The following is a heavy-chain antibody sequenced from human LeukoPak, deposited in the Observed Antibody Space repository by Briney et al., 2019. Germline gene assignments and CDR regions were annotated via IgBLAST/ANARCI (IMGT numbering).Heavy chain of an antibody. J-gene: IGHJ5*02. CDR3: ARDIGYCSGGSCRYWFDH. Sequence: ASVTVSCTASGYTFTIYGISWVRQAPGQGLEWMGWISAYNGNTNYAQKLHGRVTMTTDTSTTTVYMELRSLRSDDTAVYYCARDIGYCSGGSCRYWFDHWGQGTLVTVSS. CDR2: ISAYNGNT. CDR1: GYTFTIYG. V-gene: IGHV1-18*01. D-gene: IGHD2-15*01.